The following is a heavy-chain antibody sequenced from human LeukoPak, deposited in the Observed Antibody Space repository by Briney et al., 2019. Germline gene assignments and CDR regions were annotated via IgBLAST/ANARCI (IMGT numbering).Heavy chain of an antibody. CDR2: ISYDGSNK. Sequence: PGGSLRLSCAASGFTFSSYGMHWVRQAPGKGLEWVAVISYDGSNKYYADSVKGRFTISRDNSKNTLYLQMNSLRAEDTAVYYCAKDGLFHGRDYYYYMDVWGKGTTVTVSS. D-gene: IGHD3-22*01. CDR3: AKDGLFHGRDYYYYMDV. V-gene: IGHV3-30*18. CDR1: GFTFSSYG. J-gene: IGHJ6*03.